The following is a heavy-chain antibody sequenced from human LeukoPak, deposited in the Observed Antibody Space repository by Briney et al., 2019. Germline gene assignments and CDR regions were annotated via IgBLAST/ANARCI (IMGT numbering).Heavy chain of an antibody. Sequence: PGGSLRLSCAASGFTFSNYAMSWVRQAPGKGLEWVSAISGTSGTINYAAPVKGRFTISRDDSKNTLYLQMNSLRVDDMAVYYCAKRLGDPRAFDYWGQGTLVTVSS. D-gene: IGHD2-21*02. CDR1: GFTFSNYA. V-gene: IGHV3-23*01. J-gene: IGHJ4*02. CDR3: AKRLGDPRAFDY. CDR2: ISGTSGTI.